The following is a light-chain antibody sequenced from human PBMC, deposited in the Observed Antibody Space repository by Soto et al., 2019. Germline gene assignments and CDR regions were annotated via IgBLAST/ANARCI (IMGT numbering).Light chain of an antibody. Sequence: EIVLTQSPGTLSSSPGERATLSCRASQSIDNRYFAWYQHKPGQAPRLLIYATSSRATGIPDRFGGSGSGKGFTLTIKRPEPGGFAGDFWQPDFASSLTVGQGTKVDIK. CDR1: QSIDNRY. CDR3: QPDFASSLT. CDR2: ATS. J-gene: IGKJ1*01. V-gene: IGKV3-20*01.